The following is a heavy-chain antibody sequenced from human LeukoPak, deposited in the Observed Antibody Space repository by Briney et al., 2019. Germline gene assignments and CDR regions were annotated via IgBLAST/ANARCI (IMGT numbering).Heavy chain of an antibody. CDR3: ATSSTVEGYDFWSGYQALGY. J-gene: IGHJ4*02. CDR1: GYTLTELS. V-gene: IGHV1-24*01. CDR2: FDPEDGET. D-gene: IGHD3-3*01. Sequence: ASVKVSCKVSGYTLTELSMHWVRQAPGKGLEWMRGFDPEDGETIYAQKFQGRVTMTEDTSTDTAYMELSSLRSEDTAVYYCATSSTVEGYDFWSGYQALGYWGQGTLVTVSS.